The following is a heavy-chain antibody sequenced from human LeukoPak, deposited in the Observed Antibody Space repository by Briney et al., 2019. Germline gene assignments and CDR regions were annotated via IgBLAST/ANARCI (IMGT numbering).Heavy chain of an antibody. CDR2: IYYSGST. Sequence: SETLSLTCTVSGGSISSYYWSWIRQPPGKGLEWIGYIYYSGSTNYNPSLKSRVTISVDTSKNQSSLKLSSVTAADTAVYYCARVLFGGVIVGFYFDYWGQGTLVTVSS. D-gene: IGHD3-16*02. J-gene: IGHJ4*02. CDR1: GGSISSYY. CDR3: ARVLFGGVIVGFYFDY. V-gene: IGHV4-59*01.